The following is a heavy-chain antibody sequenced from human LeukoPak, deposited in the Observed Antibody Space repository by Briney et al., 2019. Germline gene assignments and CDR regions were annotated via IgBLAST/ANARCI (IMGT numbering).Heavy chain of an antibody. Sequence: KSSETLSLTCTVSGGSISSYYWSWIRQPPGKGLEWIGYIYYSGSTNYNPSLKSRVTISVDTSKNHFSLKLSSVTAADTAVYYCATDSNRGILEWFQYWGQGSLVTVSS. CDR2: IYYSGST. J-gene: IGHJ1*01. D-gene: IGHD3-3*01. V-gene: IGHV4-59*12. CDR3: ATDSNRGILEWFQY. CDR1: GGSISSYY.